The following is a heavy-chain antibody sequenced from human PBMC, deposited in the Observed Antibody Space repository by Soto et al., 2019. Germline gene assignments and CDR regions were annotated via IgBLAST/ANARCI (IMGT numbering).Heavy chain of an antibody. CDR2: IGSSSSYI. V-gene: IGHV3-21*01. D-gene: IGHD4-17*01. J-gene: IGHJ4*02. CDR3: AGDHDYGDYIDS. Sequence: GASLRLSCAASGFTFSSYSMNWVRQAPGKGLEWVSSIGSSSSYIYYADSVKGRFTISRDNAKNSLYLQMNSLRAEDTAVYYCAGDHDYGDYIDSWGQGTLVTVSS. CDR1: GFTFSSYS.